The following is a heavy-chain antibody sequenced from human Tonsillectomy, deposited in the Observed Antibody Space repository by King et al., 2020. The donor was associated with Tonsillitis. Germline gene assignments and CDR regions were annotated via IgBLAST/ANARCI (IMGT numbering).Heavy chain of an antibody. CDR3: ARGTTTVTPLYYFDY. J-gene: IGHJ4*02. CDR2: ISRSSTYI. CDR1: GFTFSSYN. V-gene: IGHV3-21*01. D-gene: IGHD4-17*01. Sequence: QLVQSGGGLVNPGGSLRLSCAASGFTFSSYNMNWVRQAPGKGLEWVSSISRSSTYINYADSMKGRFTIPRDNAKNSLYLQINSLRAEDTAVYYCARGTTTVTPLYYFDYWGQGTLVTVSS.